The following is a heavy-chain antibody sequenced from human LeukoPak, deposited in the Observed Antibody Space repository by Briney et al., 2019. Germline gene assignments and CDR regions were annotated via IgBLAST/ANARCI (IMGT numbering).Heavy chain of an antibody. CDR2: INPNSGGT. V-gene: IGHV1-2*02. J-gene: IGHJ4*02. D-gene: IGHD4-17*01. CDR1: GYTFTGYY. CDR3: ARRKKDYGDYSFDY. Sequence: GASVKLSCKASGYTFTGYYMHWVRQAPGQGLEWMGWINPNSGGTNYAQKLQGRVTMTRDTSISTAYMELSRLRSDDTAVYYCARRKKDYGDYSFDYWGQGTLVTVSS.